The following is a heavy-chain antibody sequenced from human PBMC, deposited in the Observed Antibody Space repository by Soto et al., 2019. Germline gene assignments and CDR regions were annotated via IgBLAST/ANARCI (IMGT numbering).Heavy chain of an antibody. D-gene: IGHD5-12*01. J-gene: IGHJ5*02. CDR3: ARDRGYSGYESVNWFDP. CDR1: GGSISSYY. V-gene: IGHV4-59*12. CDR2: IYYSGST. Sequence: SETLSLTCTVSGGSISSYYWSWIRQPPGKGLEWIGYIYYSGSTNYNPSLKSRVTISVDTSKNQFSLKLSSVTAADTAVYYCARDRGYSGYESVNWFDPWGQGTLVTVSS.